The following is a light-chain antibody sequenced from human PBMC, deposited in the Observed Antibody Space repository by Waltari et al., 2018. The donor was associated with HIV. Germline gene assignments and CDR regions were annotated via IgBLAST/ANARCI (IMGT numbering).Light chain of an antibody. J-gene: IGLJ3*02. CDR1: SSTLGHNY. Sequence: QSVLPQSPSISGTPGQRVAISCSARSSTLGHNYVSWYQQVPGTTPKLLLFWNTQRPSGVSDQFSGSVSGTSASLAISGLRSDDEANYYCAVWDNSLSAQVFGGGTTLTVL. V-gene: IGLV1-47*01. CDR2: WNT. CDR3: AVWDNSLSAQV.